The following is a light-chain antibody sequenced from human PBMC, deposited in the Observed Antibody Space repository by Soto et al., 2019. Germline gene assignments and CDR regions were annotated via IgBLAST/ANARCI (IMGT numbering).Light chain of an antibody. CDR1: ISDVGSYDL. V-gene: IGLV2-23*01. J-gene: IGLJ3*02. Sequence: QSALTQPASVSGSPGQSITISCTGTISDVGSYDLVSWYQQHPGKAPKLMIYEGSKWPSGVSSRFSGSKSGSTASLTISGLQAEDEADYYCCSYAGSSTSWVFGGGTKVTVL. CDR2: EGS. CDR3: CSYAGSSTSWV.